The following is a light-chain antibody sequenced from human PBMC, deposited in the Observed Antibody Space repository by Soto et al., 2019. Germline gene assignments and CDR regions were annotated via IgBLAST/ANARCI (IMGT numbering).Light chain of an antibody. V-gene: IGKV1-39*01. CDR3: QQSYSTPLT. J-gene: IGKJ4*01. CDR2: TTS. Sequence: DIQLTQSPSCLSASVGDRVTITCRASQTISSRLNWYQHKPGKAPKLLIYTTSTLQSEVPSRFSGSGSETDFTLTISSLQPEDFATYYCQQSYSTPLTFGGGTKVDIK. CDR1: QTISSR.